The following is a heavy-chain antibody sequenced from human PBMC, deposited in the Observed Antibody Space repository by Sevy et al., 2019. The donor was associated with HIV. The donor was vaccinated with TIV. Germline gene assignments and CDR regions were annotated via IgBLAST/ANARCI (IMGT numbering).Heavy chain of an antibody. CDR3: VRVPAAAGTRGYFDY. CDR2: INPTSGGT. Sequence: ASVKVSCKTSGYSFSGYNMHWVRQAPGQGLEWMGRINPTSGGTKFAEMFQGRVTMTRDMSISTAYMELSGLRSDDTAGYYWVRVPAAAGTRGYFDYWGQGTLVTVSS. D-gene: IGHD6-13*01. CDR1: GYSFSGYN. J-gene: IGHJ4*02. V-gene: IGHV1-2*06.